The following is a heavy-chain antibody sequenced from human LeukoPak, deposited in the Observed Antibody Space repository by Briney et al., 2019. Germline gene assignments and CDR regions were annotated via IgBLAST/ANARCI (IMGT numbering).Heavy chain of an antibody. CDR3: ARGIVGAFWYFDY. J-gene: IGHJ4*02. CDR1: GGSISSYY. V-gene: IGHV4-4*09. Sequence: SETLSLTCTVSGGSISSYYWSWIRQPPGKGLEWIGYIYTSGSTNYNPSLKSRVTISVDTSKNQFSLKLSSVTAADTAVYYCARGIVGAFWYFDYWGQGTLVTVSS. D-gene: IGHD1-26*01. CDR2: IYTSGST.